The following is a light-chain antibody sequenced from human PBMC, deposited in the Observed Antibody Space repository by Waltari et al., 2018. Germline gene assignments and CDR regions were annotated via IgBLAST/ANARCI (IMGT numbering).Light chain of an antibody. Sequence: DIVMTQTPVSLSVTPGQPASISCNSSQSLLHTTGKTFLYWYLQKPGHPPQLLIYEVSNLRSGVPDRFSGSGSGTDFTLKISRVEADDIGVYYCMQGTQHPLTFGGGTKVEIK. J-gene: IGKJ4*01. CDR1: QSLLHTTGKTF. CDR2: EVS. V-gene: IGKV2D-29*01. CDR3: MQGTQHPLT.